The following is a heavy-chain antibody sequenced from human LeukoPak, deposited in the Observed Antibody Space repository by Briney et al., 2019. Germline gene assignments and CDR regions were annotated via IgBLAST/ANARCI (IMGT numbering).Heavy chain of an antibody. D-gene: IGHD5/OR15-5a*01. CDR1: GFTFRTYW. J-gene: IGHJ4*02. CDR2: INEDGSIT. CDR3: AKDWKPDGLYDLDY. Sequence: GGSLRLSCAVSGFTFRTYWMHWVRQVPGEGLVWVSRINEDGSITNYADSVKGRFSISRDNAKNTLYLQMNSLRAEDTAVYYCAKDWKPDGLYDLDYWGQGTLVTVSS. V-gene: IGHV3-74*01.